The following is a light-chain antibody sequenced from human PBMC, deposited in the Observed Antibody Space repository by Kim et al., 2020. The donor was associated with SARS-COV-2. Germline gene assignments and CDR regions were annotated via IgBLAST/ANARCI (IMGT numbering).Light chain of an antibody. CDR2: GKN. Sequence: SSELTQDPAVSVALGQTVRITCQGDSLRSYYASWYQQKPGQAPVLVIYGKNNRPSGIPDRFSGSSSGNTASLTITGAQADDEADSYCNSRDSSGNHSVFR. V-gene: IGLV3-19*01. CDR1: SLRSYY. CDR3: NSRDSSGNHSV. J-gene: IGLJ1*01.